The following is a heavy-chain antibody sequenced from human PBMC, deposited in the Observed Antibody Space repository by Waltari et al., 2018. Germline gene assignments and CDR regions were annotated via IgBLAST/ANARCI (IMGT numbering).Heavy chain of an antibody. J-gene: IGHJ3*02. CDR2: IWYDGSNK. D-gene: IGHD2-15*01. V-gene: IGHV3-33*06. CDR3: AKDRGYCSGGSCYPDAFDI. CDR1: GFTFSSYG. Sequence: QVQLVESGGGVVQPGRSLRLSCAASGFTFSSYGMHWVRQAPGKGLEWVAVIWYDGSNKDYADCVKGRFTISRDNSKNTLYLQMNSLRAEDTAVYYGAKDRGYCSGGSCYPDAFDIWGQGTMVTVSS.